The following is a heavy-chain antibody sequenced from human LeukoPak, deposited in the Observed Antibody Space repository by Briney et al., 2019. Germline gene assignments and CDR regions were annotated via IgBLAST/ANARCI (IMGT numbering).Heavy chain of an antibody. CDR2: ISGSGGST. CDR3: AKGGRRITMVRGVAETNWFDP. D-gene: IGHD3-10*01. Sequence: GGSLRLSCAASGFTFSSYAMSWVRQAPGKGLEWVSAISGSGGSTYYADSVKGRFTISRDNSKNTLYLQMNSLRAGDTAVYYCAKGGRRITMVRGVAETNWFDPWGQGTLVTVSS. J-gene: IGHJ5*02. V-gene: IGHV3-23*01. CDR1: GFTFSSYA.